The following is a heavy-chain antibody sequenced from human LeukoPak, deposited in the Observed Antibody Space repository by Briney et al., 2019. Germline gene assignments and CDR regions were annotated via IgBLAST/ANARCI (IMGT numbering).Heavy chain of an antibody. V-gene: IGHV1-18*01. CDR2: ISAYNGNT. D-gene: IGHD4-11*01. CDR3: ARDEETTVTKFYYYYGMDV. CDR1: GYTFTSYG. Sequence: ASVKVSCKASGYTFTSYGISWVRQAPGQGLEWMGWISAYNGNTNYAQKLQGRVTMTTDTSTSTAYMELRSLRSDDTAVYYCARDEETTVTKFYYYYGMDVWGQGTTVTVSS. J-gene: IGHJ6*02.